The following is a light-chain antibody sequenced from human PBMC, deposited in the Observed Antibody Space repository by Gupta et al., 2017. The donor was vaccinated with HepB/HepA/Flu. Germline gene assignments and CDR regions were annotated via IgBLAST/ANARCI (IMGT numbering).Light chain of an antibody. CDR1: RSDIGSYSL. J-gene: IGLJ3*02. V-gene: IGLV2-23*02. CDR2: AVT. Sequence: QSVLTQPASVSGSPGQSITISCTGTRSDIGSYSLVPWFQQHPGQAPKLIIYAVTKRPSGISHRFSASKSGSTASLTISALQTEDAAHYFCCSFAGSGTVVFGGGTQLTVL. CDR3: CSFAGSGTVV.